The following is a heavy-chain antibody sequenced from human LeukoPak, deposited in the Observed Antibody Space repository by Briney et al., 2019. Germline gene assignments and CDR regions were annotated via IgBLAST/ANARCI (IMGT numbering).Heavy chain of an antibody. CDR2: ISGSGGST. CDR1: GFSFSNYG. Sequence: GGTLRLSCAASGFSFSNYGMSWVRQAPGKGLEWIAGISGSGGSTDYLDSVKGRFTISRDNSKNTLYLQMNSLRAEDTAVYYCARRAGAYSHPYDYWGQGTLVTVSS. CDR3: ARRAGAYSHPYDY. D-gene: IGHD4/OR15-4a*01. V-gene: IGHV3-23*01. J-gene: IGHJ4*02.